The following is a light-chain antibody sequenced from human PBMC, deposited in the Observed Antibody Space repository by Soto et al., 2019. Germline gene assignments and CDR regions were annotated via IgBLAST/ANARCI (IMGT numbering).Light chain of an antibody. V-gene: IGLV1-40*01. CDR1: SSNIGAGYD. CDR3: HSYDSSLSASV. Sequence: QSVLTQTPSVSGAPGQRVTISCTGRSSNIGAGYDVHWYQHLPGTAPKLLIYGTTNRPSGVPDRFSGSKSGISASLAITGLQAEDEADDYCHSYDSSLSASVFGAGTKVTVL. CDR2: GTT. J-gene: IGLJ1*01.